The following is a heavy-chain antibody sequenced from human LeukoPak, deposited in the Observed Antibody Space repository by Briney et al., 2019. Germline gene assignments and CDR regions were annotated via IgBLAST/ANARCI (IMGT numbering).Heavy chain of an antibody. CDR2: IKQDGSEK. J-gene: IGHJ4*02. D-gene: IGHD3-22*01. CDR1: GFTFSSYW. V-gene: IGHV3-7*01. CDR3: ARDLAYYYDSSGHMGGDY. Sequence: PGGSLRLSCAASGFTFSSYWMSWVRQAPGKGLEWVANIKQDGSEKYYVDSVKGRFTISRDNAKNSLYLQMNSLRAEDTAVYYCARDLAYYYDSSGHMGGDYWGQGTLVTVSS.